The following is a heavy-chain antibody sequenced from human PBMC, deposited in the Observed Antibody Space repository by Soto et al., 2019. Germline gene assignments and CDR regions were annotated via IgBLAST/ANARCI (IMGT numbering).Heavy chain of an antibody. CDR2: IYYSGST. Sequence: AETLSLTCTVSGGSISSYYWSWIRQPPGKGLEWIGYIYYSGSTNYNPSLKSRVTISVDTSKNQFSLKLSSVTAADTAVYYCARVTARWFDPWGQGTLVTVSS. CDR1: GGSISSYY. CDR3: ARVTARWFDP. V-gene: IGHV4-59*01. D-gene: IGHD6-6*01. J-gene: IGHJ5*02.